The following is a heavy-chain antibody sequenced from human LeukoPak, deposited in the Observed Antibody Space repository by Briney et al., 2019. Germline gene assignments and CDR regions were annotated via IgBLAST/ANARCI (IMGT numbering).Heavy chain of an antibody. CDR2: IYSGGST. CDR1: GXAFNGHG. Sequence: GGSLRLSCAASGXAFNGHGMNWVRQAPGKGLEWVSVIYSGGSTYYADSVKGRFTISRDNSKNTLYLQMNSLRAEDTAVYYCARGSHYDSSGFTLFDLWGRGTLVTVSS. D-gene: IGHD3-22*01. CDR3: ARGSHYDSSGFTLFDL. J-gene: IGHJ2*01. V-gene: IGHV3-66*01.